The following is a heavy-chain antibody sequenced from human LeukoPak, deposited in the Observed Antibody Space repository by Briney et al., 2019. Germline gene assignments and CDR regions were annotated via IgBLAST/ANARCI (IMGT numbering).Heavy chain of an antibody. J-gene: IGHJ3*02. CDR1: GITFSSYG. CDR2: ISYDGSNK. Sequence: GGSLRLSCAASGITFSSYGMHWVRQAPGKGLEWVAVISYDGSNKYYADSVKGRFTISRDNSKNTLYLQMNSLRAEDTAVYYCAKGDTAVPAIWGQGTMVTVSS. D-gene: IGHD2-21*02. CDR3: AKGDTAVPAI. V-gene: IGHV3-30*18.